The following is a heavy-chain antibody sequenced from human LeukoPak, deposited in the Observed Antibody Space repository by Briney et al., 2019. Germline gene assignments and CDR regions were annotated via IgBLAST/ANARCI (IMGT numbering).Heavy chain of an antibody. Sequence: SETLSLTRNVAVGSISSKSYSWGWIRRPPGKGLGWIGNITHSGNAYDRPHLQRRATMSVDTSNTQLSLKLSSLTGADTDLYNCAMTALVSTNNRFDPWGKGTLVTVSS. D-gene: IGHD2-8*01. J-gene: IGHJ5*02. V-gene: IGHV4-39*01. CDR1: VGSISSKSYS. CDR2: ITHSGNA. CDR3: AMTALVSTNNRFDP.